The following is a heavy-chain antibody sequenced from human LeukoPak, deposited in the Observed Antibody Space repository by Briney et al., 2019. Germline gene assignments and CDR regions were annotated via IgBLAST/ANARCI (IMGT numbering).Heavy chain of an antibody. CDR2: IKSKIDGGTT. J-gene: IGHJ4*02. V-gene: IGHV3-15*01. CDR1: GFTFSNAW. D-gene: IGHD3-16*01. CDR3: TTVVDDYVWGSYF. Sequence: PGGSLRLSCAASGFTFSNAWMSWVRQAPGKGLEWVGRIKSKIDGGTTDYAAPVKGRFTISRDDSKNTLYLQMNSLKTEDTAVYYCTTVVDDYVWGSYFGGQGTLVTVAS.